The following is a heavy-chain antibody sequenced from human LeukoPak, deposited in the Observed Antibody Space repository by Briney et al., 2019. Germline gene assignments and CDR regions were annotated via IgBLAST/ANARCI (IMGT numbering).Heavy chain of an antibody. J-gene: IGHJ6*02. CDR3: ACSMSSDWNYYNAMDV. V-gene: IGHV4-59*12. Sequence: SETLSLTCTTSSGATSNYYWNWIRQPPGKGLEWIGYVHYSGSTRFNPSLKSRVTISVDTSNNQFSLKLSSVTAADTAVYYRACSMSSDWNYYNAMDVWGQGTTVTVSS. CDR2: VHYSGST. D-gene: IGHD6-19*01. CDR1: SGATSNYY.